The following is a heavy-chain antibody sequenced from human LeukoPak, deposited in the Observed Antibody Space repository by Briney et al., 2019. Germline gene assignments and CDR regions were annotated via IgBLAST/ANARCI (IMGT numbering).Heavy chain of an antibody. CDR1: GFTFSSYW. Sequence: GGSLRLSCAASGFTFSSYWVSWVRQAPGKGLEWVANIKQDGSEKYYVDSVKGRFTISRDNAKNSLYLQMNSLRAEDTAVYYCARVGYSYGQYYYYYMDVWGKGTTVTVSS. V-gene: IGHV3-7*01. CDR2: IKQDGSEK. CDR3: ARVGYSYGQYYYYYMDV. D-gene: IGHD5-18*01. J-gene: IGHJ6*03.